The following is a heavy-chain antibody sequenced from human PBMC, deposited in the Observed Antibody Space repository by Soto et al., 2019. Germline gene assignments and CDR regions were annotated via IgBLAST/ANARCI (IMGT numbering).Heavy chain of an antibody. Sequence: GASVKVSCKASGYTFTSYYMHWVRQAPGQGLEWMGIINPSGGSTSYAQKFQGRVTMTRDTSTSTVYMELSSLRSEDTAVYYCARNYDFWSGYSGVQGYYYYGMDVWGQGTTVTVSS. V-gene: IGHV1-46*01. J-gene: IGHJ6*02. D-gene: IGHD3-3*01. CDR2: INPSGGST. CDR1: GYTFTSYY. CDR3: ARNYDFWSGYSGVQGYYYYGMDV.